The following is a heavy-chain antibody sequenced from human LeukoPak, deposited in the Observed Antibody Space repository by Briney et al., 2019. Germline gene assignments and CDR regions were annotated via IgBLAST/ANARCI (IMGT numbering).Heavy chain of an antibody. V-gene: IGHV3-23*01. D-gene: IGHD2-2*01. CDR2: ISGSGGGT. CDR3: AKPLGYCSSTSCFQYYYYGMDV. CDR1: GFTFSSYA. Sequence: VRSLRLSCAASGFTFSSYAMSWVCQAPGKGLEWVSAISGSGGGTYYADSVKGRFTISRDNYMNTLYLQMNSLRAEDTAVYYCAKPLGYCSSTSCFQYYYYGMDVWGKGTTVTVSS. J-gene: IGHJ6*04.